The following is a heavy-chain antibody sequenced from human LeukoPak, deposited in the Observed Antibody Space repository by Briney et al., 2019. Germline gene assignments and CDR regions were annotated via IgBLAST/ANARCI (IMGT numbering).Heavy chain of an antibody. CDR2: ISAYNGNT. V-gene: IGHV1-18*01. D-gene: IGHD1-26*01. Sequence: GASVKVSCKASGYTFTSYGISWVRQAPGQGLEWMGWISAYNGNTNYAQKLQGRVTMTTDTSTSTAYMELRSLRSDDTAVYYCERDDSGSYSSRGNADYWGQGTLVTVSS. J-gene: IGHJ4*02. CDR3: ERDDSGSYSSRGNADY. CDR1: GYTFTSYG.